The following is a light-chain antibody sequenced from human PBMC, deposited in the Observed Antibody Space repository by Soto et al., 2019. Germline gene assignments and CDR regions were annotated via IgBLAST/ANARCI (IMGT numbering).Light chain of an antibody. Sequence: QSVLTQPPSASGSPGQSVTISCTGTSSDVGGYNYVSWYQQHPGKVPKLMIYEVTKRPSGVPDRFSGSKSGDTASLTVSGLQAEDEADYYCSSYAGSNNYVFGTGTKVPVL. CDR2: EVT. CDR1: SSDVGGYNY. V-gene: IGLV2-8*01. J-gene: IGLJ1*01. CDR3: SSYAGSNNYV.